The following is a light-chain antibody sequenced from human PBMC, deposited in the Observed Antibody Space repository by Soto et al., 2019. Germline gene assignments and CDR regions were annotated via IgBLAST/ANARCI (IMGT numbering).Light chain of an antibody. CDR3: CSYAGSTYWV. V-gene: IGLV2-23*01. J-gene: IGLJ3*02. CDR2: AGT. CDR1: SSAVGSYSL. Sequence: QSVLTQPASVSGSPGQSITISCTGTSSAVGSYSLVSWYQQHPGKAPKLIIYAGTKRPSGISSRFSGSKSANTASLTISGLQAEDEADYYCCSYAGSTYWVFGGDQADRP.